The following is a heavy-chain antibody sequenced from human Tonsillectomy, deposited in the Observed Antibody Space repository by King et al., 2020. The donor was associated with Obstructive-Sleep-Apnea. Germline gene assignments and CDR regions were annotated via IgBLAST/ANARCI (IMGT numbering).Heavy chain of an antibody. V-gene: IGHV4-59*01. CDR2: IYDSGST. CDR1: GGSISGDY. D-gene: IGHD3/OR15-3a*01. CDR3: ARGGWTAVDY. J-gene: IGHJ4*02. Sequence: QLQESGPGLVKPSETLSLTCTVSGGSISGDYWSWIRQPPGKGLEWIGYIYDSGSTKYNPSLKSRVTILVDTSKNQFSLKLRSVTAADTAVYYCARGGWTAVDYWGQGTLVTVSS.